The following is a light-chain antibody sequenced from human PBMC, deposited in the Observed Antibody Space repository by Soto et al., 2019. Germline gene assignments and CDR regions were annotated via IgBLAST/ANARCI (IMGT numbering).Light chain of an antibody. V-gene: IGKV3-20*01. CDR2: GAS. J-gene: IGKJ3*01. CDR3: QQYGGSPLT. CDR1: QTVNNNY. Sequence: EIVLTQSPGTLSLSPGERATLSCRASQTVNNNYLAWYRQKPGQSPRLLMYGASSRATDIPVRFSGSGSGTDFTLTITSLETEDFAVYYCQQYGGSPLTFGPGTQVDLK.